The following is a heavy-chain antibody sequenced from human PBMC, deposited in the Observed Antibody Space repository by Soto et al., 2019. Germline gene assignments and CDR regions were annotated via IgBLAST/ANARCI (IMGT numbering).Heavy chain of an antibody. CDR3: AKDRSSSWTFDY. D-gene: IGHD6-13*01. CDR1: GFTFITKG. Sequence: GXSLELSCAASGFTFITKGIHWVFQAPGKGLEWVAVISYDGSNKYYADSVKGRFTVSRDNSKTTLYLQMNSMRAEDTAVYYCAKDRSSSWTFDYWGQGTLVTVSS. V-gene: IGHV3-30*18. CDR2: ISYDGSNK. J-gene: IGHJ4*02.